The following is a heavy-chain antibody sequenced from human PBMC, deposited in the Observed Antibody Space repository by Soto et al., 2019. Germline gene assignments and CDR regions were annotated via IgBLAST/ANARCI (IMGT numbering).Heavy chain of an antibody. D-gene: IGHD3-9*01. CDR3: AKVSILTESYHYYAMDV. CDR1: GFTFSTYA. Sequence: EVQLLESGGGSVQPGGALRLSCVASGFTFSTYAMSWVRHAPGKWLEWVSGIGGLSGGTDYADSVKGRLTISRDNSKNTLYLQMNSLRAEDTSVYFCAKVSILTESYHYYAMDVWGQGTTVTVSS. J-gene: IGHJ6*02. V-gene: IGHV3-23*01. CDR2: IGGLSGGT.